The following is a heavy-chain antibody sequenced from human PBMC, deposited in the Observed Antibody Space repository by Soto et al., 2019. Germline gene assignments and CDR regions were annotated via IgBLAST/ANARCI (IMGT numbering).Heavy chain of an antibody. Sequence: SETLSLTCTVSGGSISSYYWSWIRQPPGKGLEWIGYIYYSGSTNYNPSLKSRVTISVDTSKNQFSLKLSSVTAADTAVYYCARVGRGNWFAPWGRGTLVTVS. CDR3: ARVGRGNWFAP. CDR1: GGSISSYY. D-gene: IGHD3-10*01. CDR2: IYYSGST. V-gene: IGHV4-59*12. J-gene: IGHJ5*02.